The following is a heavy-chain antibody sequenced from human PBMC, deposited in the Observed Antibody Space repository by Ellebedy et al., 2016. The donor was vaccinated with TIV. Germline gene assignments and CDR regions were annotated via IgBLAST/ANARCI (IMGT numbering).Heavy chain of an antibody. V-gene: IGHV3-33*01. CDR1: GFTFSSNG. CDR2: IRYDVSEK. J-gene: IGHJ4*02. D-gene: IGHD5-24*01. Sequence: GESLKISCEASGFTFSSNGMHWVRQAPGKGLDWVAVIRYDVSEKYYVDSVKGRFTISRDNSKNTLYLQMNSLRAEDTAVYYCAREVGGNGYTKRWCLDYWGQGTLVTVSS. CDR3: AREVGGNGYTKRWCLDY.